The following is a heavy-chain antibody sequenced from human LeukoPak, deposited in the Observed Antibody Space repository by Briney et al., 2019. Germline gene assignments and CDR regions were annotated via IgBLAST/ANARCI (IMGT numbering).Heavy chain of an antibody. CDR2: ISGSGGST. D-gene: IGHD3-3*01. Sequence: HSGGSLRLSCAASGFTLSSYAMSWVRQAPGKGLEWVSAISGSGGSTYYADSVKGRFTISRDNSKNTLYLQMNSLRAEDTAVYYCAKDSSSGYSYYYYYGMDVWGQGTTVTVSS. CDR3: AKDSSSGYSYYYYYGMDV. CDR1: GFTLSSYA. J-gene: IGHJ6*02. V-gene: IGHV3-23*01.